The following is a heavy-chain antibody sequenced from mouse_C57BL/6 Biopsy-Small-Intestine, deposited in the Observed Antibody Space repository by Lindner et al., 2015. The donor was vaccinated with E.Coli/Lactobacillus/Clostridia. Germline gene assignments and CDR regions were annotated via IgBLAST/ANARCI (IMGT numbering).Heavy chain of an antibody. Sequence: VQLQESGAELVKPGASVKLSCKASGYTFTSYWMHWVKQRPGQGLEWIGNIYPGSSSTNYNEKFKSKATLTVDKSSSTTYMQLSRLTSEDSAVYYCARGDGSHWYFDVWGAGTTVTVSS. CDR2: IYPGSSST. J-gene: IGHJ1*01. V-gene: IGHV1S5*01. CDR1: GYTFTSYW. CDR3: ARGDGSHWYFDV. D-gene: IGHD2-3*01.